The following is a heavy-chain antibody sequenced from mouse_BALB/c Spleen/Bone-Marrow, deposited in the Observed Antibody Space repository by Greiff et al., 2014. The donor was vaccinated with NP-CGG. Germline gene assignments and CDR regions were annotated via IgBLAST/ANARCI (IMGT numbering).Heavy chain of an antibody. CDR3: AREGGLRRGHYYVMDD. CDR1: GYTFTGYV. D-gene: IGHD2-4*01. CDR2: INPYSDGT. J-gene: IGHJ4*01. Sequence: EVQLQQSGPELVKPGASVKMSCKASGYTFTGYVMHWVKQKPGQGLEWIGYINPYSDGTKYNEKFKGKATLTSDKSSSTTYMELSSMTSEDSAVYYCAREGGLRRGHYYVMDDWGPGTSVTVSS. V-gene: IGHV1-14*01.